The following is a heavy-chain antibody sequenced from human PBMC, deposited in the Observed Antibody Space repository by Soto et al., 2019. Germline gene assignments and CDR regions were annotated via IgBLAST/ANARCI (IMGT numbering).Heavy chain of an antibody. J-gene: IGHJ2*01. V-gene: IGHV4-39*01. CDR1: GGSINSSSYY. CDR2: IYYSGST. Sequence: QLQLQESGPGLVKPSETLSLTCTVSGGSINSSSYYWGWIRQPPGKGLEWIGSIYYSGSTYYNPSPKRRVPISVATSKNQFSLKLSSVTAADTAVYYCASQPSTTTTVVISQRPISTRFPWYFDLWGRGTLVTVSS. CDR3: ASQPSTTTTVVISQRPISTRFPWYFDL. D-gene: IGHD4-17*01.